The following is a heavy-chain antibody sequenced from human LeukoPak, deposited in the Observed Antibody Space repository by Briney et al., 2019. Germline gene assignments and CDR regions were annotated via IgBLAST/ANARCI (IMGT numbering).Heavy chain of an antibody. D-gene: IGHD2-2*01. CDR2: INHSGST. J-gene: IGHJ5*02. V-gene: IGHV4-34*01. CDR3: ARGRTRFDP. CDR1: GGSFSGYY. Sequence: SETLSLTCAVYGGSFSGYYWSWIRQLPGKGLEWIGEINHSGSTNYNPSLKSRVTISVDTSKNQFSLKLSSVIAADTAVYYCARGRTRFDPWGQGTLVTVSS.